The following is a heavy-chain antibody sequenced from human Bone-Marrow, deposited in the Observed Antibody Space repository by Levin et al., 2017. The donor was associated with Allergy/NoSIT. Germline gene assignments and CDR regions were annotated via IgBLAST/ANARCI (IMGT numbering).Heavy chain of an antibody. J-gene: IGHJ4*02. D-gene: IGHD2/OR15-2a*01. CDR1: GGSISSSDW. CDR2: ISHSGTP. V-gene: IGHV4-4*02. CDR3: GATGFYAIDY. Sequence: SETLSLTCAVSGGSISSSDWWSWVRQPPGKGLEWIGEISHSGTPNYNPSLKSRVTISVDKPNTQLSLKLTAVTAADTAVYYCGATGFYAIDYWGRGILVTVSS.